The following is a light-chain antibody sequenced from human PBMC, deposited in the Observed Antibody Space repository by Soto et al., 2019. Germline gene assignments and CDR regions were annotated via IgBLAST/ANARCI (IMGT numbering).Light chain of an antibody. Sequence: QSALTQPASVSGSPGQSITISCTGTSSDVGGYNYVSWYQQHPGKVPKLMISEVSKRPSGVSIRFSGSKSGNTASLTISGLQAEDEAYYYCSSYRNTYTVVFGEGTKLTVL. CDR2: EVS. J-gene: IGLJ2*01. CDR3: SSYRNTYTVV. CDR1: SSDVGGYNY. V-gene: IGLV2-14*01.